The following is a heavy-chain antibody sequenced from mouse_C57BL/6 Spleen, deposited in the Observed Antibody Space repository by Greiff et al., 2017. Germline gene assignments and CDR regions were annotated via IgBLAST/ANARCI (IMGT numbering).Heavy chain of an antibody. CDR2: IYPGDGDT. CDR1: GYAFSSSW. D-gene: IGHD1-1*01. V-gene: IGHV1-82*01. J-gene: IGHJ4*01. CDR3: ARSRGSSYDYAMDY. Sequence: QVQLKESGLELVKPGASVKISCKASGYAFSSSWMNWVKQRPGKGLEWIGRIYPGDGDTNYNGKFKGKATLTADKSSSTAYMQLSSLTSEDSAVYFCARSRGSSYDYAMDYWGQGTSVTVSS.